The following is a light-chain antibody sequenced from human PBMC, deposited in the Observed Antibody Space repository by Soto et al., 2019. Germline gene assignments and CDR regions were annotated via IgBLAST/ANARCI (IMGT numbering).Light chain of an antibody. Sequence: EIVLTQSPGTLSLSPGERVTLSCRASQSVADNHLAWYQQKPGQAPRLLIHGASSRATGIPDRFSGSGSGTDFTLTIIRLEPEDFVVYYCQQYARSPITFGQGTLLEIK. CDR3: QQYARSPIT. CDR2: GAS. J-gene: IGKJ5*01. V-gene: IGKV3-20*01. CDR1: QSVADNH.